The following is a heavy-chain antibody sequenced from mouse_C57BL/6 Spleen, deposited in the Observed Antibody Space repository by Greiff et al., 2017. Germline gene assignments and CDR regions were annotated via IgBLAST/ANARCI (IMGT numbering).Heavy chain of an antibody. V-gene: IGHV1-18*01. CDR1: GYTFTDYN. J-gene: IGHJ4*01. D-gene: IGHD1-1*01. Sequence: EVQLQQSGPELVKPGASVKIPCKASGYTFTDYNMDWVKQSHGQSLEWIGDINPNHGGTNYNQKVKCKTTLTVDKSSSTAYMELRSLTSEDTAVYYCARDYYYSSMSLDFWGTGTSVTVSS. CDR3: ARDYYYSSMSLDF. CDR2: INPNHGGT.